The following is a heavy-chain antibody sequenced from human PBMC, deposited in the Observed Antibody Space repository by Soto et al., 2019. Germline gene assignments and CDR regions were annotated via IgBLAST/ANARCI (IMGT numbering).Heavy chain of an antibody. Sequence: SQPVSRISARSGDSVSNNIVACNCVRQSPSRGLEWLGRTYYRSNWHYDYAPSVRSRITINPDTSKNHFSLQLNSVSPEDAAVYYCARTLRGRGVKYFDEWGQGTLVTVSS. CDR2: TYYRSNWHY. CDR1: GDSVSNNIVA. V-gene: IGHV6-1*01. CDR3: ARTLRGRGVKYFDE. D-gene: IGHD3-10*01. J-gene: IGHJ4*02.